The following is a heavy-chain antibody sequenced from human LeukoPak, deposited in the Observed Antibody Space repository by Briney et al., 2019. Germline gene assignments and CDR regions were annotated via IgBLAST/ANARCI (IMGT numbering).Heavy chain of an antibody. J-gene: IGHJ4*02. Sequence: QTGGSLRLSCAASGFTFSSYAMHWVRQAPGKGLEWVAVISYDGSNKYYADSVKGRFTISGDNSKNTLYLQMNSLRAEDTAVYYCARDNPSSNIDYWGQGTLVTVSS. CDR1: GFTFSSYA. D-gene: IGHD6-13*01. CDR3: ARDNPSSNIDY. CDR2: ISYDGSNK. V-gene: IGHV3-30-3*01.